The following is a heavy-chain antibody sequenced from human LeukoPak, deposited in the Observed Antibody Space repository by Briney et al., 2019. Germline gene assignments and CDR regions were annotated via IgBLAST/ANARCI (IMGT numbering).Heavy chain of an antibody. D-gene: IGHD2-21*02. Sequence: SETLSLTCAVYGGSFSGYYWSWIRQPPGKGLEWIGEINHSGSTNYNPSLKSRVTISVDRSKNQFSLKLSSVTAADTAVYYCARYVDFNTHILVVTAIQDAFDIWGQGTMVTVSP. V-gene: IGHV4-34*01. CDR1: GGSFSGYY. CDR2: INHSGST. J-gene: IGHJ3*02. CDR3: ARYVDFNTHILVVTAIQDAFDI.